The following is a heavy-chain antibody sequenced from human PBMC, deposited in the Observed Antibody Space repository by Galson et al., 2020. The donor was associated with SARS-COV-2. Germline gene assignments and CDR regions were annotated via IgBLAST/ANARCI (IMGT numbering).Heavy chain of an antibody. CDR1: GFTFSSYS. D-gene: IGHD6-13*01. Sequence: GESLKISCAASGFTFSSYSMNWVRQAPGKGLEWVSYIGSSSSTIYYADSVKGRFIISRDNAKNSLYLQMNSLRAEDTAVYYCASETVAAAGDYWGQGTLVTVSS. V-gene: IGHV3-48*04. CDR3: ASETVAAAGDY. J-gene: IGHJ4*02. CDR2: IGSSSSTI.